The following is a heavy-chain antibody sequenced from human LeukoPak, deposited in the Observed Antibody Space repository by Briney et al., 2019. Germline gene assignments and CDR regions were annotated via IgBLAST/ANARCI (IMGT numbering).Heavy chain of an antibody. Sequence: EESLKMSCMTAGYPLTNYWMTLVRQMPGKGLEWLGRIAPSDSYTRYSPSFQVHVTISADKSISTAYLQCSSLKASDTAMYYCARLLFGDYYSDYWGQGTQVTVSS. V-gene: IGHV5-10-1*01. D-gene: IGHD4-17*01. CDR3: ARLLFGDYYSDY. J-gene: IGHJ4*02. CDR1: GYPLTNYW. CDR2: IAPSDSYT.